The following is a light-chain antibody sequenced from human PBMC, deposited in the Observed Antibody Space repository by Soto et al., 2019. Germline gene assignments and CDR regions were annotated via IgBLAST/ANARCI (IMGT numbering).Light chain of an antibody. J-gene: IGKJ1*01. CDR1: ETISAD. Sequence: ISMTQSPPTLSVSPGGRVTLSCEASETISADLAWYHHRPGQAPRLLIYAASTRAPGVPARFSGSGSGTEFTLTISSLQSDDFAVYYCQQSSKWPWTFGQGTQVEVK. V-gene: IGKV3-15*01. CDR3: QQSSKWPWT. CDR2: AAS.